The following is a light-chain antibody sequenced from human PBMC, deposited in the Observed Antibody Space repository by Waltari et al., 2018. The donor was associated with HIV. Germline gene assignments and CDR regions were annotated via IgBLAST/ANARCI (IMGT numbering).Light chain of an antibody. V-gene: IGLV1-44*01. CDR1: SSNIGSHT. J-gene: IGLJ3*02. CDR3: AAWDDSLNGWV. CDR2: SND. Sequence: QSVLTQPPSASGTPGQRVTISCSGSSSNIGSHTVNWYQQLPGTAPKLLIYSNDQRPSGVPDRFSGSKSGTSASLAIFGLQSEDEADYYCAAWDDSLNGWVFGGGTNLTVL.